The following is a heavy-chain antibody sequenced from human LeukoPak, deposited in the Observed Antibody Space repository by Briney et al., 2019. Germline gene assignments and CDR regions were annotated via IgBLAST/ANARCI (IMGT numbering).Heavy chain of an antibody. Sequence: PSETLSLTCTVSGGSISNISYYWGWIRQPPGKGLEWFGSIYYSGSTYYNPSLKSRVTISVDTSKNQFSLKLSSVTAADTAVYYCARKPSGSPLYYYYYMDVWGKGTTVTVSS. CDR2: IYYSGST. CDR3: ARKPSGSPLYYYYYMDV. V-gene: IGHV4-39*07. CDR1: GGSISNISYY. J-gene: IGHJ6*03. D-gene: IGHD1-26*01.